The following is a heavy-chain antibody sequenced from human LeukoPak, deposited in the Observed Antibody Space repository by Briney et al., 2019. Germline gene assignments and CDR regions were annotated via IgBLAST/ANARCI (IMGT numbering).Heavy chain of an antibody. Sequence: SETLSLTCAVYGGSFSGYYWSWIRQPPGKGLEWIGEINHSGSTNYNPSLKSRVTISVDTSKNQFSLQLNSVTPEDTAVYYCARAGGWVLDYWGQGTLVTVSS. CDR2: INHSGST. D-gene: IGHD6-19*01. CDR1: GGSFSGYY. J-gene: IGHJ4*02. V-gene: IGHV4-34*01. CDR3: ARAGGWVLDY.